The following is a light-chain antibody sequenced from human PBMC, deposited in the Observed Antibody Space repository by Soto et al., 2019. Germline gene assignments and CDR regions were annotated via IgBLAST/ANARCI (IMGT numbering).Light chain of an antibody. CDR1: SSNIGAVYD. J-gene: IGLJ1*01. Sequence: QSVLTQPPSVSGAPGQRVTISCSESSSNIGAVYDVHWYQHLPGTAPKLLIYGNTNRPSGVPDRFSGSKSGASASLAITGLQAEDEADYYCQSYDSSLSGFLFGTGTKVTVL. V-gene: IGLV1-40*01. CDR3: QSYDSSLSGFL. CDR2: GNT.